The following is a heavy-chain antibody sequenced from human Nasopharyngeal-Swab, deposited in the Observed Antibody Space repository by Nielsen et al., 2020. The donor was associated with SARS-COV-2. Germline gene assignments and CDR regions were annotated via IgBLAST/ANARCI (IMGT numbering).Heavy chain of an antibody. D-gene: IGHD3-3*01. CDR3: AREGFAITIFGVVTRYGMDV. V-gene: IGHV4-61*01. CDR2: IDYSGST. Sequence: SETLSLTCTVSGGSVSSGSYYWSWIRQPPGKGREWIGYIDYSGSTNYNPSLKSRVTISIDTSKNQFSLKLSSVTAADTAVYYCAREGFAITIFGVVTRYGMDVWGQGTTVTVSS. J-gene: IGHJ6*02. CDR1: GGSVSSGSYY.